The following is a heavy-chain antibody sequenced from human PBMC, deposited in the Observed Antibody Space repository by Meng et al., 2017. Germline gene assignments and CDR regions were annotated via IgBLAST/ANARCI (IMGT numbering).Heavy chain of an antibody. Sequence: EVQLLESGGNLVQPGGSLRLSCAASGFTFSSYGMSWVRQAPGKGLEWVSFISGGGGSSTYYADSVKGRFTISRDNSKNTLYLQINSLRAEDTAVYYCAKDQDSTVWFPDYWGQGTLVTVSS. J-gene: IGHJ4*02. CDR3: AKDQDSTVWFPDY. V-gene: IGHV3-23*01. CDR1: GFTFSSYG. CDR2: ISGGGGSST. D-gene: IGHD6-19*01.